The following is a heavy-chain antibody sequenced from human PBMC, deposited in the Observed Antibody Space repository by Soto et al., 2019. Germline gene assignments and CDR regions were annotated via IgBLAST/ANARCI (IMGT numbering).Heavy chain of an antibody. J-gene: IGHJ4*02. V-gene: IGHV4-30-4*01. CDR2: IYYSGST. CDR3: ARVSGKWLQLRHFDY. CDR1: GGSISSGDYY. D-gene: IGHD5-12*01. Sequence: QVQLQESGPGLVKPSQTLSLTYTVSGGSISSGDYYWSWIRQPPGKGLEWIGYIYYSGSTYYNPSLKSRVTISVDTSKNQFSLKLSSVTAADTAVYYCARVSGKWLQLRHFDYWGQGTLVTVSS.